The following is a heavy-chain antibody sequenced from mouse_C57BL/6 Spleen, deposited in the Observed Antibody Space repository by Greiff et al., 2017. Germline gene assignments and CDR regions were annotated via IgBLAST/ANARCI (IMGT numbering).Heavy chain of an antibody. J-gene: IGHJ4*01. V-gene: IGHV5-9-1*02. Sequence: EVQGVESGEGLVKPGGSLKLSCAASGFTFSSYAMSWVRQTPEKRLEWVAYISSGGDYIYYADTVKGRFTISRDNARNTLYLQMSSLKSEDTAMYYCTREPQTGYDDDSLLYYAMDYWGQGTSVTVSS. D-gene: IGHD2-4*01. CDR1: GFTFSSYA. CDR2: ISSGGDYI. CDR3: TREPQTGYDDDSLLYYAMDY.